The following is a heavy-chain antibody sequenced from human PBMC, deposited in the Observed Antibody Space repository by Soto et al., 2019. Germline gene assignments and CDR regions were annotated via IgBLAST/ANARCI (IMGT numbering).Heavy chain of an antibody. CDR2: ISYDGSNK. D-gene: IGHD5-12*01. J-gene: IGHJ6*02. CDR1: GFTFSSYG. V-gene: IGHV3-30*18. Sequence: GGSLRLSCAASGFTFSSYGMHWVRQAPGKGLEWVAVISYDGSNKYYADSVKDRFTISRDNSKNTLYLQMNSLRAEDTAVYYCAKDQTEDSGYDVYYGMDVWGQGTTVTVSS. CDR3: AKDQTEDSGYDVYYGMDV.